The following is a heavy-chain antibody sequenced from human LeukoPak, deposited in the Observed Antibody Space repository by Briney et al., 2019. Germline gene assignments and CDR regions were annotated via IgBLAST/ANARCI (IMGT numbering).Heavy chain of an antibody. J-gene: IGHJ4*02. D-gene: IGHD3-16*01. V-gene: IGHV3-33*08. Sequence: GGSLRLSCAASGFTFSSYGMHWVRQAPGKGLEWVAVIWYDGSLKYYADSVEGRFTISRDNSKNTLYLQMNSLRVEDTAVYYCARGDVPLTYYLDYWGQGTLVTVSS. CDR1: GFTFSSYG. CDR3: ARGDVPLTYYLDY. CDR2: IWYDGSLK.